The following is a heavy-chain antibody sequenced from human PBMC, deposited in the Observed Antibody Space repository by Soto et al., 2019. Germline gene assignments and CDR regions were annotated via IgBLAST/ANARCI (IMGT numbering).Heavy chain of an antibody. J-gene: IGHJ6*02. CDR3: ARGGDVNYYHGMDV. D-gene: IGHD5-12*01. V-gene: IGHV1-18*01. CDR2: ISAYNGKT. Sequence: ASVKGSCKASGYTFTIYCISWVRQAPGQGLEWMGWISAYNGKTNYAQNVQGRVTMTTDTSTRTAYMDLRSLRSDDTAVYYCARGGDVNYYHGMDVWGQGTTVTVSS. CDR1: GYTFTIYC.